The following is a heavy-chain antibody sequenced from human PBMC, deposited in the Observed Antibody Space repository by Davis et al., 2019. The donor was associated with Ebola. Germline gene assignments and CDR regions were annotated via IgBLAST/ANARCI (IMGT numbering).Heavy chain of an antibody. CDR2: IKSKIDGGTT. CDR1: GFTFASAW. J-gene: IGHJ4*02. V-gene: IGHV3-15*06. D-gene: IGHD1-26*01. CDR3: TRGTGTYD. Sequence: GESLKISCAASGFTFASAWMSWVRQAPGKWLEWVGRIKSKIDGGTTHYAARVKGRFTISRDDSKNTLYLQMNRLKTEDTAIYYCTRGTGTYDWGQGTLVTVST.